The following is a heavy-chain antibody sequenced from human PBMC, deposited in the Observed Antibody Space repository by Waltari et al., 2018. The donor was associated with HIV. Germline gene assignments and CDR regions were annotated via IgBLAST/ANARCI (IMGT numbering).Heavy chain of an antibody. Sequence: QVQLQESGPGLVKPSQTLSLTCTVSGGLTSSVGYYWSWIRQHPGKGLEWIGYIYYTGNTYYNPSLKSRITISVDTSKNQLSLNLTSVTAADTAVYYCARYCTSTSCYRGAFDIWGQGTLVTVSS. CDR2: IYYTGNT. V-gene: IGHV4-31*03. CDR3: ARYCTSTSCYRGAFDI. D-gene: IGHD2-2*01. CDR1: GGLTSSVGYY. J-gene: IGHJ3*02.